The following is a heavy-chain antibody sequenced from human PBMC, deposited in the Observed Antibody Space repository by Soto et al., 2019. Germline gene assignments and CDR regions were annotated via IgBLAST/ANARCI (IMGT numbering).Heavy chain of an antibody. CDR1: GFTFSSYS. V-gene: IGHV3-21*01. CDR3: ARGSGGPSTVTTRGGTFDY. CDR2: ISSSSSYI. D-gene: IGHD4-17*01. Sequence: GGSLRLSCAASGFTFSSYSMNWVRQAPGKGLEWVSSISSSSSYIYYADSVKGRFTISRDNAKNSLYLQMNSLRAEDTAVYYCARGSGGPSTVTTRGGTFDYWGQGTLVTVSS. J-gene: IGHJ4*02.